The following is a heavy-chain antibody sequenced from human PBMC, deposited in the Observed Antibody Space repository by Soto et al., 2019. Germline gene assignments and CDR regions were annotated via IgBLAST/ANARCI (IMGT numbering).Heavy chain of an antibody. CDR3: ALRGSYRYGFDP. Sequence: ASVKVSCKASGYTFTSYDINWVRQATGQGLEWMGWMNPNSGNTGYAQKFQGRVTMTRNTSISTAYMELSSLRSEDTAVYYCALRGSYRYGFDPWGQGTLVTVSS. CDR1: GYTFTSYD. J-gene: IGHJ5*01. V-gene: IGHV1-8*01. CDR2: MNPNSGNT. D-gene: IGHD3-16*02.